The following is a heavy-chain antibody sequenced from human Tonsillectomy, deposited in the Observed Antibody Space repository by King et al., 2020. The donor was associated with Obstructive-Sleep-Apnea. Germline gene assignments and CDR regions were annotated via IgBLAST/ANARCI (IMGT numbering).Heavy chain of an antibody. D-gene: IGHD3-22*01. V-gene: IGHV3-23*04. CDR3: AKHLDSSGQ. Sequence: VQLVESGGGLVQPGGSLRLSCAASGFTFSRYAMSWVRQAPGKGLEWVSGIGGGGSAYYADSVKGRFPISRDNSKNTLYLQMNSLGAEDTAVYYCAKHLDSSGQWGQGTLVTVSS. J-gene: IGHJ4*02. CDR2: IGGGGSA. CDR1: GFTFSRYA.